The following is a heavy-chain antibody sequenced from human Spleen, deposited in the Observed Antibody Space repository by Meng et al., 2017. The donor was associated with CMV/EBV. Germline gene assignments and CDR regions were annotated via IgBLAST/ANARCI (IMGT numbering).Heavy chain of an antibody. D-gene: IGHD6-13*01. Sequence: FRNYCWTWISQHPGEGLQWIGEINYYGTTNYNPSLKNRVTISLDTSKNQFSLKVRSVTAADTAVYYCARGPRETSALDSSSYNWFDPWGQGTLVTVSS. J-gene: IGHJ5*02. CDR1: FRNYC. CDR2: INYYGTT. V-gene: IGHV4-34*01. CDR3: ARGPRETSALDSSSYNWFDP.